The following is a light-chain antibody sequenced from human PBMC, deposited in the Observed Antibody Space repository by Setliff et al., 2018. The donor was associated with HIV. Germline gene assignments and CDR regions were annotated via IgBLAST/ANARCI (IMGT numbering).Light chain of an antibody. CDR1: SSDVGGYNY. Sequence: QSALTQPASVSGSPGQSITISCTGASSDVGGYNYVSWNQQHPGKAPKLRIYDVSNRPSGVSNRFSGSKSGNTASLTISGLQAEDEADYYCSSYTSTSTLFVFGTGTKVTVL. CDR2: DVS. V-gene: IGLV2-14*03. J-gene: IGLJ1*01. CDR3: SSYTSTSTLFV.